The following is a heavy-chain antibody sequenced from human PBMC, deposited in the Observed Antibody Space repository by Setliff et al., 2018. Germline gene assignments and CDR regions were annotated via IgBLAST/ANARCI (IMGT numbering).Heavy chain of an antibody. Sequence: ASVKVSCKASGYTFTGYYMHWVRQAPGQGLEWVGRINPDSGGTNYAQKFQGRVTMTRDTSISTAYMELSRLRSDDTAVYYCARQSVRGLADNNWFDPWGQGTLVTVSS. V-gene: IGHV1-2*06. CDR3: ARQSVRGLADNNWFDP. D-gene: IGHD2-15*01. J-gene: IGHJ5*02. CDR1: GYTFTGYY. CDR2: INPDSGGT.